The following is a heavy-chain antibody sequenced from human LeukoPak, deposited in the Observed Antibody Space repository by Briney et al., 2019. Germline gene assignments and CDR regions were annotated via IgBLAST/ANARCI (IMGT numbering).Heavy chain of an antibody. D-gene: IGHD4-17*01. CDR1: GFTVSNYA. V-gene: IGHV3-23*01. J-gene: IGHJ4*02. Sequence: GGSLRLSCAASGFTVSNYAMSWVRQAPGKGLEWVSTVSGSASNTYYADTVQGRFAIYRDNSKTTLYLQMNTPRADDTAVYYCAKGFQTYGELSFDVWGQGTLVAVSS. CDR2: VSGSASNT. CDR3: AKGFQTYGELSFDV.